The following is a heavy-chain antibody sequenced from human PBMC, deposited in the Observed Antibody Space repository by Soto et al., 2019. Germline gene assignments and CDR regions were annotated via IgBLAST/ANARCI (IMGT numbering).Heavy chain of an antibody. Sequence: QVQLVQSGAEVKKPGASVKVSCKASGYTFASYAISWMRQAPGQGLVWMGWISAYNGNTNYAQKLQGRVTMTTDTXXXXXXXXXXXXXXXXXXXXXXXXXPPPPDYWGQGTLVTVS. CDR2: ISAYNGNT. CDR3: XXXPPPPDY. J-gene: IGHJ4*02. V-gene: IGHV1-18*01. CDR1: GYTFASYA.